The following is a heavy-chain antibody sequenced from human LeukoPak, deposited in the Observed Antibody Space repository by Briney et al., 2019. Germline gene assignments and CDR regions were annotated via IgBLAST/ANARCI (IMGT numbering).Heavy chain of an antibody. V-gene: IGHV4-39*01. Sequence: SETLSLTCTVSGGSISSNSYYWGWIRQPPGKGQEWIGSIYNSGNTYYNPSLKSRVTISVDTSTNQFSLKVSSVTAADTAVYYCARRGIGVRGYFDYWGQGTLVTVSS. CDR1: GGSISSNSYY. D-gene: IGHD3-22*01. CDR2: IYNSGNT. J-gene: IGHJ4*02. CDR3: ARRGIGVRGYFDY.